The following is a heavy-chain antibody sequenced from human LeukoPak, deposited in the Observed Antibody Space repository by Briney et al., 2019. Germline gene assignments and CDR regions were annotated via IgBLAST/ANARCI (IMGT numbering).Heavy chain of an antibody. D-gene: IGHD3-10*01. CDR2: IKQDGSEK. CDR1: GFMFSSYW. CDR3: AKDRRPTVSGGYFDL. J-gene: IGHJ2*01. V-gene: IGHV3-7*03. Sequence: GGSLRLSCAASGFMFSSYWMSWVRQAPGKGLEGVANIKQDGSEKYYMESVKGRFNISRDNAKNSLYLRMNSLRADDTALYYCAKDRRPTVSGGYFDLWGRGTLVIVSS.